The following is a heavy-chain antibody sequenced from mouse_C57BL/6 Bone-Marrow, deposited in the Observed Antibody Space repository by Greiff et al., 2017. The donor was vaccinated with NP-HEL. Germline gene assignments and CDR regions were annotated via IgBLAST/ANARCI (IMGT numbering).Heavy chain of an antibody. J-gene: IGHJ3*01. Sequence: QVQLQQSGPGLVAPSQSLSITCTVSGFSLTSYGVDWVRQSPGTGLEWLGVIWGVGSTNYNSALKSRLSISKDNSKSQVFLKMNSLQTDDTAMYYCASERYGNYLFAYWGQGTLVTVSA. CDR3: ASERYGNYLFAY. CDR1: GFSLTSYG. D-gene: IGHD2-1*01. CDR2: IWGVGST. V-gene: IGHV2-6*01.